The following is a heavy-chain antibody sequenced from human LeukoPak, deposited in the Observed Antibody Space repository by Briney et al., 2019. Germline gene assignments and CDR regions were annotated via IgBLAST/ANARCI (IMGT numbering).Heavy chain of an antibody. CDR1: GFTFSNYA. CDR2: ISGSGGNT. Sequence: GGSLRLSCAASGFTFSNYAMSWVRQAPGKGLEGVSAISGSGGNTYYADSVKGRFTISRDNSKNTLYLQMNSLRAEDTAVYYCAKGSRYFDWVLDWGQGTLVTVSS. D-gene: IGHD3-9*01. J-gene: IGHJ4*02. V-gene: IGHV3-23*01. CDR3: AKGSRYFDWVLD.